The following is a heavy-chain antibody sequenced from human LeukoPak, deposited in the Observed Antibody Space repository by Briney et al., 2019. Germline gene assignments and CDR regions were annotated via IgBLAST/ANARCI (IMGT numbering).Heavy chain of an antibody. CDR1: GGTFSSYA. D-gene: IGHD6-6*01. Sequence: ASVKVSCKASGGTFSSYAISWARQAPGQGLEWMGGIIPIFGTANYAQKFQGRVTITTDESTSTAYMELSSLRSEDTAVYYCARDSVEYSSSSSFWFDPWGQGTLVTVSS. J-gene: IGHJ5*02. CDR2: IIPIFGTA. CDR3: ARDSVEYSSSSSFWFDP. V-gene: IGHV1-69*05.